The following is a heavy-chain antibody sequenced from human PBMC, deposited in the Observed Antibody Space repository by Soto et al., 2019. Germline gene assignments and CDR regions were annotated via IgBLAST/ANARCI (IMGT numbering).Heavy chain of an antibody. V-gene: IGHV3-33*01. Sequence: QVQLVESGGGVVQPGKSLRLSCAASGFTFSTYGMHWVRQAPGKGLQWVAVMWYDGSNKFYTDSVKGRFTISRDNSKNTLYLQMSILRAEDTAVYYCARAYWAYGSGSDYNAVLDYWGQGTLVTVSS. D-gene: IGHD3-10*01. CDR3: ARAYWAYGSGSDYNAVLDY. CDR1: GFTFSTYG. CDR2: MWYDGSNK. J-gene: IGHJ4*02.